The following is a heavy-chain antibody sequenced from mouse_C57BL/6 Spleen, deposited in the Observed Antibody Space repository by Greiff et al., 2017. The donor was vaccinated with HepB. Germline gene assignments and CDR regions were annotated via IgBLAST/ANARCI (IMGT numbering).Heavy chain of an antibody. CDR3: APIYYDYDRDAMDY. D-gene: IGHD2-4*01. J-gene: IGHJ4*01. Sequence: QVQLQQPGAELVRPGTSVKLSCKASGYTFTSYWMHWVKQRPGQGLEWIGVIDPSDSYTNYNQKFKGKATLTVDTSSSTAYMQLSSLTSEDSAVYYCAPIYYDYDRDAMDYWGQGTSVTVSS. CDR1: GYTFTSYW. V-gene: IGHV1-59*01. CDR2: IDPSDSYT.